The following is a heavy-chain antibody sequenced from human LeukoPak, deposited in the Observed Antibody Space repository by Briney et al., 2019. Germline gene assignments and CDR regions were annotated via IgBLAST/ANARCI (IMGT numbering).Heavy chain of an antibody. CDR3: ARGVYIAAAQYGY. V-gene: IGHV4-59*01. J-gene: IGHJ4*02. CDR2: IYYSGTT. D-gene: IGHD6-13*01. CDR1: GGSISSYY. Sequence: SETLSFNCTVSGGSISSYYWSWIRQPPGKGLEWIGNIYYSGTTNYNPSLKSRVTISVDTSNNQSSLKLSSVTAADTAVYYCARGVYIAAAQYGYWGQGTLVTVSS.